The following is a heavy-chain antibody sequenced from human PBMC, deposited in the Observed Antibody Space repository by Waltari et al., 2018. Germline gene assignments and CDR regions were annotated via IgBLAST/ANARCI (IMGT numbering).Heavy chain of an antibody. Sequence: EVQLAESGGGLVQPGGSLRLSCSASGFTFSSYRMNWVRQTPEKGLEWVSYISSSSSTIYYADSVKGRFTISRDNAKNSLYLQMNSLRAEDTAVYYCARDRAELLDIWGQGTMVTVSS. J-gene: IGHJ3*02. CDR3: ARDRAELLDI. D-gene: IGHD1-7*01. CDR1: GFTFSSYR. V-gene: IGHV3-48*01. CDR2: ISSSSSTI.